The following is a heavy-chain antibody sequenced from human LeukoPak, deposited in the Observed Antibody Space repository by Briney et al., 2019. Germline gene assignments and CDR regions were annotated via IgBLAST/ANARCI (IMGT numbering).Heavy chain of an antibody. J-gene: IGHJ5*02. CDR3: ARNLNWNYDCFDP. CDR1: GGSISNYY. V-gene: IGHV4-59*01. CDR2: IYYSGST. Sequence: PSETLSLTCTVSGGSISNYYWTWIRQPPGKGLEWIGYIYYSGSTNYNSSLKSRVTISVDTSKNQSSLKLSSVTAADTAVYYCARNLNWNYDCFDPWGQGALVTVSS. D-gene: IGHD1-7*01.